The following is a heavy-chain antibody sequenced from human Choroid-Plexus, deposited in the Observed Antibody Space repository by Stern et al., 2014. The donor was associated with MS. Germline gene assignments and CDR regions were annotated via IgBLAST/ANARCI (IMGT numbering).Heavy chain of an antibody. CDR2: VADDGSNK. J-gene: IGHJ5*02. V-gene: IGHV3-30*18. CDR3: AKDRQYLTYFFDH. D-gene: IGHD2/OR15-2a*01. CDR1: GFTFGSWA. Sequence: QVQLVESGGGVVQPGRPLRLSCVASGFTFGSWAMHWVRQAPGKGLEWVAGVADDGSNKYYADSVKGRFTISRDNSQNTLYMQMSSMRPEEPAVYYCAKDRQYLTYFFDHWGQGTLVTVSS.